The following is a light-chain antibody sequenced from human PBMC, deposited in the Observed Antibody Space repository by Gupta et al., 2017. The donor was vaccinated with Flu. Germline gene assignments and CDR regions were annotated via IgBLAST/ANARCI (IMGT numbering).Light chain of an antibody. Sequence: PSSLSASTGDRVTITCRASQGISSYLAWYQQKPGKAPKLLIYAASTLQSGVPSRFSGSGSGTDFTLTISCLQSEDFATYYCQQDDSYPRTFGQGTKVEIK. CDR3: QQDDSYPRT. CDR2: AAS. CDR1: QGISSY. V-gene: IGKV1-8*01. J-gene: IGKJ1*01.